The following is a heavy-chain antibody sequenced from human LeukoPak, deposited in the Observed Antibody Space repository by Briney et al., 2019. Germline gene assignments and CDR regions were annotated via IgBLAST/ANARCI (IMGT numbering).Heavy chain of an antibody. D-gene: IGHD1-26*01. CDR2: ISCNGGNT. CDR1: AFTFSNYA. Sequence: SGGSLRLSCAASAFTFSNYAMSWVRQAPGKGLEWASGISCNGGNTYYADSVKGRFTTSRDNSKNTLYLQMNSLRAEDTGVYYCASGSGTYYSSYYYYGMDVWGQGTTVTVSS. CDR3: ASGSGTYYSSYYYYGMDV. V-gene: IGHV3-23*01. J-gene: IGHJ6*02.